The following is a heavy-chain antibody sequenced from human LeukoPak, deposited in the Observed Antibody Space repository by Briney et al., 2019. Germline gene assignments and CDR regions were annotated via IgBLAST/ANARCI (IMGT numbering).Heavy chain of an antibody. Sequence: GRSLGLSCAASGFTFSSHGLHWVRQAPGMGLEWVAYISDAGRGKYYADSVRGRFTISRDDTKNTMSLQMDSLSPEDTALYHCARDLTGTYSFDNWGQGTLVTVSS. J-gene: IGHJ4*02. D-gene: IGHD1-1*01. CDR3: ARDLTGTYSFDN. CDR2: ISDAGRGK. V-gene: IGHV3-30*04. CDR1: GFTFSSHG.